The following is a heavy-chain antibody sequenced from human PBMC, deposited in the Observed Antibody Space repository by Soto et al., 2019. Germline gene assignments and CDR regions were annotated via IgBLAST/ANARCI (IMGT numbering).Heavy chain of an antibody. D-gene: IGHD3-3*01. J-gene: IGHJ4*02. V-gene: IGHV3-33*01. CDR2: IWYDGSNK. Sequence: GGSLRLSCAASGFTFSSYGMHWVRQAPGKGLEWVAVIWYDGSNKYYADSVKGRFTISRDNSKNTLYLQMNSLRAEDTAVYYCARDRGTLRFLEWLLNYWGQGTLVTVSS. CDR3: ARDRGTLRFLEWLLNY. CDR1: GFTFSSYG.